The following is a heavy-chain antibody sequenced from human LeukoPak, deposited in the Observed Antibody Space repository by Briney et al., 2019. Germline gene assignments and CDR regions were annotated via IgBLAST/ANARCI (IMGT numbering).Heavy chain of an antibody. Sequence: ASVRVSCKASGYTFTSYYMHWVRQAPGQGLEWMGTINPSGGSTSYAQKFQGRVTMTRDTSTSTVYMELSSLRSEDTAVYYCARATVVTAIKDAFDIWGQGTMVTVSS. V-gene: IGHV1-46*01. J-gene: IGHJ3*02. D-gene: IGHD2-21*02. CDR2: INPSGGST. CDR1: GYTFTSYY. CDR3: ARATVVTAIKDAFDI.